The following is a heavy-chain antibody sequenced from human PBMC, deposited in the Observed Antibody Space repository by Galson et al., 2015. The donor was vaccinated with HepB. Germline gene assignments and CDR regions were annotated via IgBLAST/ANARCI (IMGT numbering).Heavy chain of an antibody. CDR2: ISGNGQRT. CDR3: AKDDPLLSFFAY. D-gene: IGHD5/OR15-5a*01. V-gene: IGHV3-23*01. Sequence: SLRLSSAASGFPFTSCGMSWVRQAPGKGLEWVSTISGNGQRTYYVDSVKGRFTVSRDHFRDTVTLQMSSLRAEDTAVYYCAKDDPLLSFFAYWGHGARVTVSS. J-gene: IGHJ4*01. CDR1: GFPFTSCG.